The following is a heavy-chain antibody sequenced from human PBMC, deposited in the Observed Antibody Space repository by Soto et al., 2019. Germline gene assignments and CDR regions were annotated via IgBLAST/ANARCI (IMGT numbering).Heavy chain of an antibody. CDR2: ISYDGSNK. CDR3: ARDSDGSGVPYYGMDV. Sequence: QVQLVESGGGVVQPGRSLRLSCAASGFTFSSYAMHWVRQAPGKGLEWVAVISYDGSNKYYADSVKGRFTISRDNSKNTLYLQMNSLRAEDTAVYYCARDSDGSGVPYYGMDVWGQGTTVTVSS. J-gene: IGHJ6*02. CDR1: GFTFSSYA. D-gene: IGHD3-10*01. V-gene: IGHV3-30-3*01.